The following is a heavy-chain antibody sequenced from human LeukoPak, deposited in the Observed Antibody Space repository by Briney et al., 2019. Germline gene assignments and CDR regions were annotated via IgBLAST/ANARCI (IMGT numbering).Heavy chain of an antibody. CDR2: IYSGGST. V-gene: IGHV3-53*01. D-gene: IGHD2-8*01. CDR1: GFTFSSNY. Sequence: GGSLRLSCAASGFTFSSNYMSWVRQAPGKGLEWASVIYSGGSTYYADSVKGRFTISRDNSKNTLYLQMNSLRAEDTAVYYCARDGDCTNGVCHIDYWGQGTLVTVSS. CDR3: ARDGDCTNGVCHIDY. J-gene: IGHJ4*02.